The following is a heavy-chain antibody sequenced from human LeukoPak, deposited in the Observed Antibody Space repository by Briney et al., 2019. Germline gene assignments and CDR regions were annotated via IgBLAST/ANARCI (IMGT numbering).Heavy chain of an antibody. CDR3: ARPTSKLGSFDY. D-gene: IGHD2/OR15-2a*01. V-gene: IGHV4-39*01. J-gene: IGHJ4*02. CDR1: GASITNGAYH. CDR2: INYSGGT. Sequence: SETLSLTCTVSGASITNGAYHWGWIRQPPGKGLEWIGSINYSGGTHYNPSLKSRVTISADKSKNQSSLKLSSVTAADTAVYYCARPTSKLGSFDYWGQGTLVTVSS.